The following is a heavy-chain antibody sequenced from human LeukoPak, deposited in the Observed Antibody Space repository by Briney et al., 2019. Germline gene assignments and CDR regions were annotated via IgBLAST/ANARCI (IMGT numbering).Heavy chain of an antibody. CDR3: ARDGYCSSTSCYYFDY. V-gene: IGHV3-23*01. D-gene: IGHD2-2*01. CDR2: ISGSGGST. J-gene: IGHJ4*02. Sequence: GGSLRLSCAASGFTFSTYAMSWVRQAPGKGLEWVSTISGSGGSTYYADSVKGRFTISRDNSKNTLYLQMNSLRAEDTAVYYCARDGYCSSTSCYYFDYWGQGTLVTVSS. CDR1: GFTFSTYA.